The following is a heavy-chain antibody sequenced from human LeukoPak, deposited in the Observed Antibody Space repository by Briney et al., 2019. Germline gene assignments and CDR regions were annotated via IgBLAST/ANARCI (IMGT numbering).Heavy chain of an antibody. J-gene: IGHJ4*02. Sequence: ASVKVSCKTSGYAVSSFAIAWVRQAPGQGLEWMGWISTYTNTNAAQKFQGRVTMTTDTSTSTAYMELTSLRSDDTAVYYCARRYDFWTGYFDYWGQGTRVTVSS. CDR3: ARRYDFWTGYFDY. V-gene: IGHV1-18*01. D-gene: IGHD3-3*01. CDR1: GYAVSSFA. CDR2: ISTYTNT.